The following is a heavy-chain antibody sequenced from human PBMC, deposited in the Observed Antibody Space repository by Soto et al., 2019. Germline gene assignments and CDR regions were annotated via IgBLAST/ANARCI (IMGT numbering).Heavy chain of an antibody. Sequence: QVQLVQSGAEVKKPGSSVKVSCKASGGTFSSYAISWVRQAPGQGLEWMGGIIPIFGTANYAQKFQGRVTITADESTSTAYMELSSLRSEDTAVYCCATHSSIGRQGPNGMDVWGQGTTVTVSS. CDR2: IIPIFGTA. V-gene: IGHV1-69*01. D-gene: IGHD2-15*01. CDR3: ATHSSIGRQGPNGMDV. J-gene: IGHJ6*02. CDR1: GGTFSSYA.